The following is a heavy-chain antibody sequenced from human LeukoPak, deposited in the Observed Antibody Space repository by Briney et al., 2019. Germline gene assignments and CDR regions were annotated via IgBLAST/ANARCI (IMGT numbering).Heavy chain of an antibody. D-gene: IGHD1-26*01. Sequence: GGSLRLSCAASGFTFSNYWMSWVRQAPGKGLEWVANIREDGSEKYYVDSVKGQFTISRDNAKNSLFLQMNSLRAEDTAVYYCARDRSPSIVGVNDAFDIWGQGTMVTVSS. CDR2: IREDGSEK. CDR1: GFTFSNYW. CDR3: ARDRSPSIVGVNDAFDI. J-gene: IGHJ3*02. V-gene: IGHV3-7*03.